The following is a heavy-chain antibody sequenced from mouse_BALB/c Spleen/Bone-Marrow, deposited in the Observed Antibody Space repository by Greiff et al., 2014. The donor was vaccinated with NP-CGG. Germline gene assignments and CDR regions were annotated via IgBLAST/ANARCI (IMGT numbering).Heavy chain of an antibody. J-gene: IGHJ4*01. Sequence: EVMLVESGGGLVKPGGSLKLSCAASGFTFSDFYMYWVRQTPEKRLEWVATISYGGSYIYYPDSVKGRFTISRDDAKNNLYLQMSSLKSEDTAMYYCARDRGVQGYAMDYWGQGTSVTGSS. CDR1: GFTFSDFY. CDR3: ARDRGVQGYAMDY. V-gene: IGHV5-4*02. D-gene: IGHD2-14*01. CDR2: ISYGGSYI.